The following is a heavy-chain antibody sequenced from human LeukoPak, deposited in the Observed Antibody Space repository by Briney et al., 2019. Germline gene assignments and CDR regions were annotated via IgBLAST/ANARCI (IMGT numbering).Heavy chain of an antibody. CDR1: GFTFSKYW. V-gene: IGHV3-64*01. Sequence: PGGSLRLSCAASGFTFSKYWMHWVRQAPGKGLEYVSGISANGGRTYYANSVKGRFTISRDNSKNTLYLHLGSLRPEDMAVYYCARGTRFITVAGTSLSFDPWGQGILVIVSS. CDR3: ARGTRFITVAGTSLSFDP. D-gene: IGHD6-19*01. CDR2: ISANGGRT. J-gene: IGHJ5*02.